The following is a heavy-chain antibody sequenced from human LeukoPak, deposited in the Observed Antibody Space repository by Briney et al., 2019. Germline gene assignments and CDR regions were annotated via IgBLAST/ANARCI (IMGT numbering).Heavy chain of an antibody. J-gene: IGHJ4*02. CDR2: VYGGGST. CDR1: GFIVSSDY. D-gene: IGHD3-10*01. V-gene: IGHV3-66*01. Sequence: GGSLRLSCAASGFIVSSDYMSWVRQAPGKGLEWVSVVYGGGSTYYADSVKGRFTISRDNSKNTLYLQMNSLRAEDTAVYYCATMNMVRGSFDYWGQGTLVTVSS. CDR3: ATMNMVRGSFDY.